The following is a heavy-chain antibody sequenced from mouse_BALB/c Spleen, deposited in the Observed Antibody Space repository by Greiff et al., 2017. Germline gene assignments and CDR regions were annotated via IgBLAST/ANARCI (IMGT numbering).Heavy chain of an antibody. D-gene: IGHD1-3*01. CDR3: TRDESGNPYYFDY. Sequence: EVQVVESGGGLVKPGGSLKLSCAASGFTFSSYTMSWVRQTPEKRLEWVATISSGGSYTYYPDSVKGRFTISRDNAKNTLYLQMSSLKSEDTAMYYCTRDESGNPYYFDYWGQGTTLTVSS. V-gene: IGHV5-6-4*01. J-gene: IGHJ2*01. CDR2: ISSGGSYT. CDR1: GFTFSSYT.